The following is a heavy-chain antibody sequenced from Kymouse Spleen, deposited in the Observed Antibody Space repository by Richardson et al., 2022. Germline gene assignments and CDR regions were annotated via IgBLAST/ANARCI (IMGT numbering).Heavy chain of an antibody. CDR1: GFTFSNAW. CDR3: TTEIFGVVHYYYGMDV. Sequence: EVQLVESGGGLVKPGGSLRLSCAASGFTFSNAWMSWVRQAPGKGLEWVGRIKSKTDGGTTDYAAPVKGRFTISRDDSKNTLYLQMNSLKTEDTAVYYCTTEIFGVVHYYYGMDVWGQGTTVTVSS. CDR2: IKSKTDGGTT. V-gene: IGHV3-15*01. J-gene: IGHJ6*02. D-gene: IGHD3-3*01.